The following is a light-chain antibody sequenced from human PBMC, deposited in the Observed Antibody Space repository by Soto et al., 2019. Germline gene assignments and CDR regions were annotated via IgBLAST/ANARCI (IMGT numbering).Light chain of an antibody. V-gene: IGKV1-5*01. CDR3: QQYETFSGT. Sequence: DIQMTQSPSTLSASVGDTVTVTFRASQSVSGWLAWYQQKPWEAAKLLIYDASALPRGVPSRFSGSGSGTKFTLTIASLQPDDFATYYCQQYETFSGTFGPGTKVDIK. CDR2: DAS. J-gene: IGKJ1*01. CDR1: QSVSGW.